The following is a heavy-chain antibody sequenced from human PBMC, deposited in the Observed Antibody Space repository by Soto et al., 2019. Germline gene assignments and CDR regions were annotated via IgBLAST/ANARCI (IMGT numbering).Heavy chain of an antibody. CDR2: ISSSSSYI. V-gene: IGHV3-21*01. D-gene: IGHD6-6*01. CDR1: GFTFSSYS. J-gene: IGHJ6*03. Sequence: GGSLRLSCAASGFTFSSYSMNWVRQAPGKGLEWVSSISSSSSYIYYADSVKGRFTISRDNAKNSLYLQMNSLRAEDTAVYYCAREAGIAARIRGYYYYMDVWGKGTTVTVSS. CDR3: AREAGIAARIRGYYYYMDV.